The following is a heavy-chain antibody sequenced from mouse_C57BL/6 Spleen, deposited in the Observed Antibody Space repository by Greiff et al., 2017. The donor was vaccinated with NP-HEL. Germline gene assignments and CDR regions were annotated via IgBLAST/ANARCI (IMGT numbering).Heavy chain of an antibody. J-gene: IGHJ2*01. CDR2: TNPTNGRT. V-gene: IGHV1S81*02. CDR3: ARIKKIVATYFDY. D-gene: IGHD1-1*01. Sequence: VQLQQSGAELVKAGASVKMSCKASGYTFTSYWMHWVKQRLGQGLEWFAETNPTNGRTYYNEKFKSKATLTVDKSSSTAYMLLSGPTFDDSAVYYCARIKKIVATYFDYWVQGITLTGSS. CDR1: GYTFTSYW.